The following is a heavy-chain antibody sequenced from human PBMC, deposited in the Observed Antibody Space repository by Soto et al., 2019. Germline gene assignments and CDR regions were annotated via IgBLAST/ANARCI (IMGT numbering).Heavy chain of an antibody. V-gene: IGHV1-8*01. Sequence: GASVKVSCKASGYTFTSYDINWVRQATGQGLEWMGWMNPNSGNTGYAQKFQGRVTMTRNTSISTAYMELSSLRSEDTAVYYCARSDDDFWSGGGIAFDIWGQGTMVTVSS. D-gene: IGHD3-3*01. J-gene: IGHJ3*02. CDR3: ARSDDDFWSGGGIAFDI. CDR1: GYTFTSYD. CDR2: MNPNSGNT.